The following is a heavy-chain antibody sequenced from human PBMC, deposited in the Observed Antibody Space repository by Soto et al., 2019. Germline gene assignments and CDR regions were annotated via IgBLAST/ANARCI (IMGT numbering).Heavy chain of an antibody. CDR3: ARESGAGYNLQSYFDY. V-gene: IGHV3-30*03. D-gene: IGHD5-12*01. J-gene: IGHJ4*02. Sequence: GGSLRLSCTASGFPFSSYGMHWVRQTPGKGLEWVAVMAHDGNVEYYADSVKGRFTIFRDNSKDTLYLQMSGLRAEDTAVYYCARESGAGYNLQSYFDYWGQGTLVTVSS. CDR1: GFPFSSYG. CDR2: MAHDGNVE.